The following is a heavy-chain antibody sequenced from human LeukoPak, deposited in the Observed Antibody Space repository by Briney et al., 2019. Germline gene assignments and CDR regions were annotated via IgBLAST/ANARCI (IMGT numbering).Heavy chain of an antibody. J-gene: IGHJ4*02. Sequence: ASVKVSCNASGYTFTSYGISWVRQAPGQGLEWMGWISAYNGNTNYAQKLQGRVTMTTDTSTSTAYMELRSLRSDDTAVYYCARCYAPYYYDSSGYYSVWGQGTLVTVSS. CDR2: ISAYNGNT. V-gene: IGHV1-18*01. CDR3: ARCYAPYYYDSSGYYSV. D-gene: IGHD3-22*01. CDR1: GYTFTSYG.